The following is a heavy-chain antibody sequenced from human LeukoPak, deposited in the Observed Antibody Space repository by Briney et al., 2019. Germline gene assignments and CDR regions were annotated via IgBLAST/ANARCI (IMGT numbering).Heavy chain of an antibody. V-gene: IGHV3-23*01. Sequence: PGGSLRLSCAASGFTFNSYAMSWVRQAPGKGLEWVSTVTVSGGGTYYGDSVKGRFTISRDNSKNTLYLQMNSLRAEDTAVYYCAKRAARPAYYFDFWGQGTLVTIS. D-gene: IGHD6-6*01. J-gene: IGHJ4*02. CDR1: GFTFNSYA. CDR3: AKRAARPAYYFDF. CDR2: VTVSGGGT.